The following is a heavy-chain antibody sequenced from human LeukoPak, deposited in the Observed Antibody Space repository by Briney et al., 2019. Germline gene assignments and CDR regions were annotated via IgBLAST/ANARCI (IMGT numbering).Heavy chain of an antibody. V-gene: IGHV3-30-3*01. CDR1: RFTFSSYA. D-gene: IGHD2-15*01. CDR2: ISYDGSNK. Sequence: PGRSLRLSCAASRFTFSSYAMHWVRQAPGKGLEWVAVISYDGSNKYYADSVKGRFTISRDNSKNTLYLQMNSLRAEDTAVYYCARALVVVAATPDYWGQGTLVTVSS. CDR3: ARALVVVAATPDY. J-gene: IGHJ4*02.